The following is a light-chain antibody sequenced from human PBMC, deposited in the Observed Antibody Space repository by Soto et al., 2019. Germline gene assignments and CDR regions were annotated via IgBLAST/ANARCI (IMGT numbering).Light chain of an antibody. CDR1: NIGSKS. J-gene: IGLJ2*01. CDR3: QVWDSSSDHVV. CDR2: YDS. Sequence: SYELNQPHSVSVAPGTTARITCGGTNIGSKSVHWYQQKPGQAPVLVIYYDSDRPSGIPERFSGSNSGNTATLTISRVEAGDEADYYCQVWDSSSDHVVFGGGTKLTVL. V-gene: IGLV3-21*04.